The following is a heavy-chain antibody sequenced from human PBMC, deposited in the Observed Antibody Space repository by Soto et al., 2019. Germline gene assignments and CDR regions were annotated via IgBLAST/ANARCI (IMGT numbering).Heavy chain of an antibody. CDR3: AKGSSGSCINWFGP. D-gene: IGHD3-10*01. CDR2: VNPSSGST. V-gene: IGHV1-46*01. Sequence: ASVKVSCKTSGYTFTNYYIHWVRQAPGQGLEWMGIVNPSSGSTSYPQKFQGRVTMTRDTSTSTVYMDLSSLKSEDTAVYYCAKGSSGSCINWFGPWGQGTLVTVSS. CDR1: GYTFTNYY. J-gene: IGHJ5*02.